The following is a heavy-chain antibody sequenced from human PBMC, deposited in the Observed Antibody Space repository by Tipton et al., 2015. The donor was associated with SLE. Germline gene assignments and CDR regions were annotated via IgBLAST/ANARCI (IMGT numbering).Heavy chain of an antibody. J-gene: IGHJ4*02. V-gene: IGHV1-8*01. CDR1: GYTFTSYD. Sequence: QLVQSGPEVKKPGASVKVSCKASGYTFTSYDINWGRQATGQGLEWMGWMNPNSGNTGYAQKFQGRVTMTRNTSISTAYMELSSLRAEATAVYYCAGASAAILGYWGQGPLATVSS. D-gene: IGHD2-2*01. CDR3: AGASAAILGY. CDR2: MNPNSGNT.